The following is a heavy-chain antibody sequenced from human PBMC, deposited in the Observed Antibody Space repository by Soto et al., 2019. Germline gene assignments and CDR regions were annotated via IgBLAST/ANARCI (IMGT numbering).Heavy chain of an antibody. J-gene: IGHJ5*02. CDR1: GYTFISSD. Sequence: ASVNVSCKASGYTFISSDITWVRQAPGQGLEWMGWISAYNGNTNVPQNLQGRVILTTDTSTDTAYMELRSLRSDDTAMYYCARVRSPGHPPYNWFDPWGQGTLVTVSS. CDR3: ARVRSPGHPPYNWFDP. V-gene: IGHV1-18*04. CDR2: ISAYNGNT.